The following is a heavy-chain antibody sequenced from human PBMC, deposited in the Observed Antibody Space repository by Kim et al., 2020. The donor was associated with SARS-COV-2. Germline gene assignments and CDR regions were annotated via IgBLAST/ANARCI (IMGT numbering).Heavy chain of an antibody. Sequence: ASVTVSCKASGYTFTGFYIHWVRQAPGQGLEWMGRINPDSGATDYAQKFQGRVTLTSDTSISTTYMELSSLRSDDTAVYYFARGDLRDWGQGTLVTVSS. V-gene: IGHV1-2*06. J-gene: IGHJ4*01. CDR1: GYTFTGFY. CDR2: INPDSGAT. D-gene: IGHD3-3*01. CDR3: ARGDLRD.